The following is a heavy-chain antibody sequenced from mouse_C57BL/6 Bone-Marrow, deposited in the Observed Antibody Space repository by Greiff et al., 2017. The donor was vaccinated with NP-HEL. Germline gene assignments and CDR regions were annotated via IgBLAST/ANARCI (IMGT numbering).Heavy chain of an antibody. J-gene: IGHJ2*01. CDR3: ARKGVYDGFLDY. Sequence: VNLVESGAELMKPGASVKLSCKATGYTFTGYWIEWVKQRPGHGLEWIGEILPGSGSTNYNEKFKGKATLTADTSPTTAYMQRSSLTTEESAIYYCARKGVYDGFLDYWGQGTTLTVSS. CDR2: ILPGSGST. V-gene: IGHV1-9*01. CDR1: GYTFTGYW. D-gene: IGHD2-3*01.